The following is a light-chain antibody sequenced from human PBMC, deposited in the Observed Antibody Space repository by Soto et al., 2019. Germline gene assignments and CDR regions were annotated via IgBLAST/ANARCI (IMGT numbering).Light chain of an antibody. J-gene: IGKJ1*01. CDR2: ETS. CDR1: QSVGNSY. Sequence: EIVLTQSPGTLSLSPGERATLSCRASQSVGNSYLAWYQQKPGQTPRLLIFETSRRATGIPARFSGSGSGTDFALTISSLEPEDSAVYYCQQGTNWPWTFGQGTKVDIK. V-gene: IGKV3D-20*02. CDR3: QQGTNWPWT.